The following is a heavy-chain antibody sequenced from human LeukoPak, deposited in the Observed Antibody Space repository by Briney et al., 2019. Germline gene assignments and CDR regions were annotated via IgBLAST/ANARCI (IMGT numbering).Heavy chain of an antibody. CDR2: IKSKTDGGTT. V-gene: IGHV3-15*01. CDR1: GFTFSNAW. CDR3: TTGEGSGGSCCYDAFDI. Sequence: KPGGSLRLSCAASGFTFSNAWMSWVRQAPGKGLEWVGRIKSKTDGGTTDYAAPVKGRFTISRDDSKNTLYLQMNSLKTEDTAVYYCTTGEGSGGSCCYDAFDIWGQGTMVTVSS. D-gene: IGHD2-15*01. J-gene: IGHJ3*02.